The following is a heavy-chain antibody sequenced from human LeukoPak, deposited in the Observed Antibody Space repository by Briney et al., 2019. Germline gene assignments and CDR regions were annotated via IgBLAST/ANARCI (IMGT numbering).Heavy chain of an antibody. V-gene: IGHV4-59*01. CDR2: IYYSGST. J-gene: IGHJ4*02. Sequence: SETLSLTCTVSGGSISSYYWSWIRQRPGKGLEWIGYIYYSGSTNYNPSLKSRVTISVDTSKSQFSLKLSSVTAADTAVYYCARSGYSGYDLGYWGQGTLVILSS. CDR3: ARSGYSGYDLGY. CDR1: GGSISSYY. D-gene: IGHD5-12*01.